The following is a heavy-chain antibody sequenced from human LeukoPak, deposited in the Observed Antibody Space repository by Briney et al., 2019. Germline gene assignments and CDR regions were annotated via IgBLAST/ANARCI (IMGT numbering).Heavy chain of an antibody. CDR2: MNPNSGNT. CDR3: ARHAPYGYNFDY. V-gene: IGHV1-8*01. CDR1: GYTFTSYD. D-gene: IGHD5-24*01. Sequence: ASVKVSCKASGYTFTSYDINWVRQATGQGLEWMGWMNPNSGNTGYAQKFQGRVTMTRNTSISTAYMELSSVTAADTAVYYCARHAPYGYNFDYWGQGTLVTVSS. J-gene: IGHJ4*02.